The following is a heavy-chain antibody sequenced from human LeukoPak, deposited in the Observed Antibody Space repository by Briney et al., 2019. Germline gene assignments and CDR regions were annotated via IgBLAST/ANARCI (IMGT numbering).Heavy chain of an antibody. CDR3: ARDGRLAYYGSGSYDY. J-gene: IGHJ4*02. CDR1: GFTFSSYA. CDR2: ISSNGGST. D-gene: IGHD3-10*01. V-gene: IGHV3-64*01. Sequence: GGSLRLSCAASGFTFSSYAMHWVRQAPGKGLEYVSAISSNGGSTYYANSVKGRFTISRDNSKNTLYLQMGSLRAEDMAVYYCARDGRLAYYGSGSYDYWGQGTLVTVSS.